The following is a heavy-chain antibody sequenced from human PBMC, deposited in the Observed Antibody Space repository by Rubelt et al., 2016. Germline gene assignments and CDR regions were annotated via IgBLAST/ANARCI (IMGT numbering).Heavy chain of an antibody. D-gene: IGHD6-19*01. J-gene: IGHJ4*02. V-gene: IGHV1-3*01. CDR2: INAGNGNT. Sequence: QVQLVQSGAEVKKPGASVKVSCKAAGYSFTTYSIHWVRQAPGQRLEWMGWINAGNGNTKYSQKFQGRVTITRDPSASTAYVGLSSLRSEDTAIYYCATGYSSGWYVAYWGQGTLVTVSS. CDR3: ATGYSSGWYVAY. CDR1: GYSFTTYS.